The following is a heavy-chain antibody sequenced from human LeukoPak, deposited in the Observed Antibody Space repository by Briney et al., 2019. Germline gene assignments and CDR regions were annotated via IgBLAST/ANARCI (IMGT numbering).Heavy chain of an antibody. CDR1: GYTFTTYT. V-gene: IGHV1-3*01. D-gene: IGHD3-22*01. CDR3: ARDLARGTEMIITTLFDS. CDR2: INAGNGNT. Sequence: ASVKVSCKASGYTFTTYTRHWVRQAPGHRLEWMGWINAGNGNTKYSQKFQGRVTITRDTSASTAYMELSGLRSEDTAVYYCARDLARGTEMIITTLFDSWGQGTLVTVSS. J-gene: IGHJ4*02.